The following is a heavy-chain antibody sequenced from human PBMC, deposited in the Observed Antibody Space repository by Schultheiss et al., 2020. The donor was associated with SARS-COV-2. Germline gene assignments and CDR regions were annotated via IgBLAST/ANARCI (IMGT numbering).Heavy chain of an antibody. CDR3: ARAQEGRLMITFGAVLGY. Sequence: GGSLRLSCAASGFTFSSYSMNWVRQAPGKGLEWVSSISSSSSYIYYADSVKGRFTISRDNAKNSLYLQMNSLRAEDTAVYYCARAQEGRLMITFGAVLGYWGQGTLVTGSS. J-gene: IGHJ4*02. V-gene: IGHV3-21*01. CDR2: ISSSSSYI. CDR1: GFTFSSYS. D-gene: IGHD3-16*01.